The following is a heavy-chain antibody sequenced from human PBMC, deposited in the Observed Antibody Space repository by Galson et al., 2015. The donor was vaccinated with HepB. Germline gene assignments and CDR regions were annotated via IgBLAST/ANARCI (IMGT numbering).Heavy chain of an antibody. CDR3: ARDGGGELDP. V-gene: IGHV1-18*01. CDR1: GYMSTNYG. CDR2: ISGYDGKT. Sequence: SVKVSCKASGYMSTNYGISWVRQAPGQGLEWMGWISGYDGKTKYAQKFQGRAIMTTDTSTSTAYMEVTSLRFDDTAVYYCARDGGGELDPWGQGTLVTVSS. D-gene: IGHD3-16*01. J-gene: IGHJ5*02.